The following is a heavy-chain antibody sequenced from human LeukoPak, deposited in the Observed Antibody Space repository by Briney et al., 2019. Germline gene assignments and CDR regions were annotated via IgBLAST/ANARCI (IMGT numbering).Heavy chain of an antibody. D-gene: IGHD6-19*01. J-gene: IGHJ4*02. CDR1: GFTFSSYS. CDR3: ARTTAVAGLDY. Sequence: GSLRLSCAASGFTFSSYSMNWVRQAPGKGLEWVSYISSSSSTIYYADSVKGRFTISRDNAKNSLYLQMNSLRAEDTAVYYCARTTAVAGLDYWGQGTLVTVSS. CDR2: ISSSSSTI. V-gene: IGHV3-48*01.